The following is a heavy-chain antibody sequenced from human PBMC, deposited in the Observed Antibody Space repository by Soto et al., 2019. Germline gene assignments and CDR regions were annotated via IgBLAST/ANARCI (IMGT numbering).Heavy chain of an antibody. CDR1: GFTFSDYY. J-gene: IGHJ4*02. CDR3: GGYCISTSCRAY. CDR2: ISSSGSTI. V-gene: IGHV3-11*01. Sequence: QVQLVESGGGLVKPGGSLRLSCAASGFTFSDYYMSWIRQAPGKGLEWVSYISSSGSTIYYADSVKGRFTISRDNAKNSLYLQKNSLRAEDTAVYYCGGYCISTSCRAYWGQGTLVTVSS. D-gene: IGHD2-2*01.